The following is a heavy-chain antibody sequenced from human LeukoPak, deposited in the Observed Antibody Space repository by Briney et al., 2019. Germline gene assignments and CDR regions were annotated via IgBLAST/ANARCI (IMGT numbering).Heavy chain of an antibody. Sequence: SETQSLTCTVSGGSISSGGYYWSWIRQHPGKGLEWIGYIYYSGSTYYNPSLKSRVTTSVDTSKNQFSLKLSSVTAADTAVYYCARAVGQLGGHFDYWGQGTLVTVSS. J-gene: IGHJ4*02. CDR3: ARAVGQLGGHFDY. V-gene: IGHV4-31*03. CDR1: GGSISSGGYY. CDR2: IYYSGST. D-gene: IGHD6-6*01.